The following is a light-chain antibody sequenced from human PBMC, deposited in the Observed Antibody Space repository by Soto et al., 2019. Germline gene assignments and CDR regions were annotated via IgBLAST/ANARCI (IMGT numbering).Light chain of an antibody. CDR2: EVT. Sequence: QSALTQPPSASGSPGQSVTISCTGTSSDVGGYNYVSWYQQHPGKAPKLMIYEVTKRPSGVSHRFSGSKSGTTASLTISGLQAEDEADYYCCSYAGIYVFGSGTKLTVL. V-gene: IGLV2-8*01. J-gene: IGLJ1*01. CDR1: SSDVGGYNY. CDR3: CSYAGIYV.